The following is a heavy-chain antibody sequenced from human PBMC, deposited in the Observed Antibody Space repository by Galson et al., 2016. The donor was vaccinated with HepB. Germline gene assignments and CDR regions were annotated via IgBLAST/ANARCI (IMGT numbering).Heavy chain of an antibody. J-gene: IGHJ6*02. CDR2: TQYRSKWEN. CDR3: VRGPPAYHYYGMDV. V-gene: IGHV6-1*01. Sequence: CAISGDSVSSNTAAWHWIRQSPSRGLEWQARTQYRSKWENDYAVSVKSRVTVNPDTSKNLLTLQVNSVTPEDTAVYYCVRGPPAYHYYGMDVWGQGTTVTVSS. CDR1: GDSVSSNTAA.